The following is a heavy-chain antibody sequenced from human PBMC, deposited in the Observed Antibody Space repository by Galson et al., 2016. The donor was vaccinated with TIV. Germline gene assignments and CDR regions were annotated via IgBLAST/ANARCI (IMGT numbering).Heavy chain of an antibody. J-gene: IGHJ4*02. D-gene: IGHD5/OR15-5a*01. CDR2: ISFDGRNA. CDR3: ARERTSVVGRSLDY. V-gene: IGHV3-30*04. Sequence: SLRLSCATSGFTFGSYAMHWVRQAPGKGLEWVAIISFDGRNADYSDSAKGRFSISRDNSKNTLYLQMNSLRPEDTAVYFCARERTSVVGRSLDYWGQGTLVTVSS. CDR1: GFTFGSYA.